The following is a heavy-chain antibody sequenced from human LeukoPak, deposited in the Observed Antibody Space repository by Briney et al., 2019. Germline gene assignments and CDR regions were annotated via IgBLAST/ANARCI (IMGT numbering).Heavy chain of an antibody. J-gene: IGHJ4*02. CDR3: ARDLDSGNYFFAY. Sequence: GGSLRLSCAASGFSFGSYGLSWVRQAPGKGPQWVSYISGNGGTTHYADSVEGRFTISRDNAKNSPYLQMSSLRAEDTAVYYCARDLDSGNYFFAYWGQGTPVTVSS. CDR1: GFSFGSYG. CDR2: ISGNGGTT. V-gene: IGHV3-48*04. D-gene: IGHD3-22*01.